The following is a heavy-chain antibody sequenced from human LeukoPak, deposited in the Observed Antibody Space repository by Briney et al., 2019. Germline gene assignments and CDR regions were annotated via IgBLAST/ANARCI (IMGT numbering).Heavy chain of an antibody. Sequence: SCKASGYTFTSYGMHWVRQAPGKGLEWVAFIRYDGSNKYYADSVKGRFTISRDNSKNTLYLQMNSLRAEDTAVYYCAKDPYSSSWCDYWGQRTLVTVSS. CDR2: IRYDGSNK. D-gene: IGHD6-13*01. CDR3: AKDPYSSSWCDY. CDR1: GYTFTSYG. J-gene: IGHJ4*02. V-gene: IGHV3-30*02.